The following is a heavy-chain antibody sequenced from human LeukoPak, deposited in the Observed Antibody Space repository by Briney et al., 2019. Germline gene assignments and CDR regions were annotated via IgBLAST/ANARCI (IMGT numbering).Heavy chain of an antibody. V-gene: IGHV3-74*01. CDR2: INSDVSVT. J-gene: IGHJ3*02. CDR3: ARGSYNYGRDAFDI. D-gene: IGHD5-18*01. CDR1: GFTFSSHW. Sequence: GGSLRLSCAASGFTFSSHWMNWVRQAPGKGLVLVARINSDVSVTTYADSVKGRFTISRDNAKNTLFLQMNTLRAEDTAIYFCARGSYNYGRDAFDIWGPGTMVTVSS.